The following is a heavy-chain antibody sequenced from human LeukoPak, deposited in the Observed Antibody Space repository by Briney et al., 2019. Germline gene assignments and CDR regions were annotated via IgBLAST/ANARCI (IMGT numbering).Heavy chain of an antibody. D-gene: IGHD2-15*01. CDR1: GGTFSSYA. V-gene: IGHV1-69*13. CDR3: AREWVDIVVVVAAQRGWFDP. CDR2: IIPIFGTA. J-gene: IGHJ5*02. Sequence: SVKVSCKASGGTFSSYAISWVRQAPGQGLEWMGGIIPIFGTANYAQKFQGRVTITADESTSTAYMELSSLRSEDTAVYYCAREWVDIVVVVAAQRGWFDPWGQGTLVTVSS.